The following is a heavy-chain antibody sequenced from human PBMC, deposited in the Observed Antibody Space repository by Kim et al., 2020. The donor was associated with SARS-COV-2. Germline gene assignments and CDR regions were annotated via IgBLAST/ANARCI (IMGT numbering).Heavy chain of an antibody. CDR2: INHSGST. CDR3: ARQYYYDPAPDY. J-gene: IGHJ4*02. CDR1: GGSFSGYY. D-gene: IGHD3-22*01. Sequence: SETLSLTCAVYGGSFSGYYWSWIRQPPGKGLEWIGEINHSGSTNYNPSLKSRVTISLDTSKNQFSLKLSSVTAADTAVYYCARQYYYDPAPDYWGQGTLVTVSS. V-gene: IGHV4-34*01.